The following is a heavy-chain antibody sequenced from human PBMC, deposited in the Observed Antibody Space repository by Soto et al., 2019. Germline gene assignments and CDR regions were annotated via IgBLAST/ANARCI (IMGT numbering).Heavy chain of an antibody. CDR2: IIPFFGTA. CDR1: VGTFSSYS. CDR3: ARPMRYYYDSSGQSAWFEP. J-gene: IGHJ5*02. D-gene: IGHD3-22*01. Sequence: QVQLVQSGAEVKKPGSSVKVSCKASVGTFSSYSISWVRQAPGQGLEWMGVIIPFFGTANYAQKFKGRVTMSGDESTSTAYMELSSLRSDDTAVYYGARPMRYYYDSSGQSAWFEPWGQGTLVTVSS. V-gene: IGHV1-69*12.